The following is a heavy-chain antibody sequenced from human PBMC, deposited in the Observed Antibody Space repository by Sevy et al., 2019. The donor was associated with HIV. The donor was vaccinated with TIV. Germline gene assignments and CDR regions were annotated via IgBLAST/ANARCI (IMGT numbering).Heavy chain of an antibody. J-gene: IGHJ6*03. V-gene: IGHV4-31*03. CDR3: ARGPGSGKGYYMDV. D-gene: IGHD3-10*01. CDR2: IYYSGST. Sequence: SETLSLTCTVSGGSISSGGYYWSWIRQHPGKGLEWIGYIYYSGSTYYNPSLKSRVTISVDTSKNQFSLKLSSVTVADTAVYYCARGPGSGKGYYMDVWGKGTTVTVSS. CDR1: GGSISSGGYY.